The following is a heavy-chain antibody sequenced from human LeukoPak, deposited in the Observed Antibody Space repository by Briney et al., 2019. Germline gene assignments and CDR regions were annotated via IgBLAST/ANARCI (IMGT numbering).Heavy chain of an antibody. CDR1: GGSISSSSYY. Sequence: SETLSLTCTVSGGSISSSSYYWGWIRQPPGKGLEWIGSIYYSGSTYYNPSLKSRVTISVDTSKNHFSLKLSSVTAADTAVYYCARQRWLQFYYSYYMDVWGKGTTVTVSS. CDR2: IYYSGST. V-gene: IGHV4-39*01. J-gene: IGHJ6*03. CDR3: ARQRWLQFYYSYYMDV. D-gene: IGHD5-24*01.